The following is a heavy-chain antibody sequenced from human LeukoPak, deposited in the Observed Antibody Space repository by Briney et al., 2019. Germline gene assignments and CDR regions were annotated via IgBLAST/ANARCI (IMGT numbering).Heavy chain of an antibody. V-gene: IGHV1-24*01. J-gene: IGHJ4*02. Sequence: APVKVSCNVSGYTLTELSMHWVRQAPGKGLEWMGGFDPEDDETVSAQKFQGRVTMTEDTSTDTAYMELSSLRSDDTAVYYCATWGKGWDPFFDYWGQGTLVIVSS. CDR3: ATWGKGWDPFFDY. D-gene: IGHD6-19*01. CDR1: GYTLTELS. CDR2: FDPEDDET.